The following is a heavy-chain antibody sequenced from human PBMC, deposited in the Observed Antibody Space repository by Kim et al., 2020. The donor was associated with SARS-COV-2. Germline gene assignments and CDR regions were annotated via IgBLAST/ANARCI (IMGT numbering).Heavy chain of an antibody. CDR2: IYYSGST. J-gene: IGHJ6*02. V-gene: IGHV4-59*08. D-gene: IGHD2-15*01. CDR3: ARSGRLGRNMDG. Sequence: SETLSLTCTVSGGSISSYYWSWIRQPPGKGLEWIGYIYYSGSTNYNPSLKSRVTISVDTSKNQFSLKLSSVPAADTAVYYCARSGRLGRNMDGWGQGAT. CDR1: GGSISSYY.